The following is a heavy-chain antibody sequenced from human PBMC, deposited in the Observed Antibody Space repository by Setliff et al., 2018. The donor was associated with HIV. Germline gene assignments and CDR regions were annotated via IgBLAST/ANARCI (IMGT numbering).Heavy chain of an antibody. CDR3: ARVFHSLPTGLNDPFAM. CDR2: IYASGSP. Sequence: SETLSLTCTVSGGSMNSGGYYWTWIRQHPGKGLEWIGYIYASGSPDYNPSLESRVTISSDTSKNQFSLKLKSVTGADTAVYYCARVFHSLPTGLNDPFAMWGQGTLVTVSS. CDR1: GGSMNSGGYY. V-gene: IGHV4-31*02. J-gene: IGHJ3*02. D-gene: IGHD4-17*01.